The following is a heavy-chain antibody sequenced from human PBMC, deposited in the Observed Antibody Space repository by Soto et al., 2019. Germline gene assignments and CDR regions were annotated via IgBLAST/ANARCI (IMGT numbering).Heavy chain of an antibody. V-gene: IGHV1-18*01. CDR3: AREGVAPSYYYRMDV. J-gene: IGHJ6*02. CDR2: ISTYNGDT. Sequence: QVQLVQSGAEVKKPGASVKVSCKASGYTFTRSGISWVRQAPGQGLEWMGWISTYNGDTNYAQTFQGRVTMTTDTSTRTVRMEVRSLRSDDTAVYYCAREGVAPSYYYRMDVWGQGTPVTVSS. CDR1: GYTFTRSG. D-gene: IGHD5-12*01.